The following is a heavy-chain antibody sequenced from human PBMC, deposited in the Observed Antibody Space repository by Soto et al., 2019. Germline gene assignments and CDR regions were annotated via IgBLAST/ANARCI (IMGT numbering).Heavy chain of an antibody. CDR1: GLTFRNHA. CDR3: VSWVSPHFDY. CDR2: IAPIGYST. D-gene: IGHD2-8*01. V-gene: IGHV3-23*01. J-gene: IGHJ4*02. Sequence: EVQLLESGGGVVQPGGSLRLSCAVSGLTFRNHAMSWVRQAPGKGLEWVSTIAPIGYSTHYAGSVEGRFTISRDDSKSTLDLQMNSLRADDTAVYYCVSWVSPHFDYWGQGTLVSVSS.